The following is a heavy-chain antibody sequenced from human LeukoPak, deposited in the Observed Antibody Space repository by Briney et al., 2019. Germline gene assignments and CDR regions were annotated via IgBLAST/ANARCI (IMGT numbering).Heavy chain of an antibody. J-gene: IGHJ4*02. V-gene: IGHV3-21*01. D-gene: IGHD1-26*01. Sequence: GVSLRLSCAASGFTFSSYSMNWVRQAPGKGLEWVSSISSSSSYIYYADSVKGRFTISRDNAKNSLYLQMNSLRAEDTAVYYCVKDFVGADEFWGQGTLVTVSS. CDR3: VKDFVGADEF. CDR2: ISSSSSYI. CDR1: GFTFSSYS.